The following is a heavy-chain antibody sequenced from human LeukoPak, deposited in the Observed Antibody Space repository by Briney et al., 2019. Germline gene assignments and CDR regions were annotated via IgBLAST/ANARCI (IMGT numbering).Heavy chain of an antibody. J-gene: IGHJ3*02. CDR1: GGSISSGGYY. Sequence: SQTLSLTCTVSGGSISSGGYYWSWTRQHPGKGLEWIGYIYYSGSTYYNPSLKSRVTISVDTSKNQFSLKLSSVTAADTAVYYCARGDSSSWLGGAFDIWGRGTMVTVSS. CDR2: IYYSGST. D-gene: IGHD6-13*01. V-gene: IGHV4-31*03. CDR3: ARGDSSSWLGGAFDI.